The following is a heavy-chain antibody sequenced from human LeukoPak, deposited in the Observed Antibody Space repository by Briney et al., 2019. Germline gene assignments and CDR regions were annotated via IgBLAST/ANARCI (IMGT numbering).Heavy chain of an antibody. CDR2: ISWNSGSI. CDR1: GFTLSTFD. D-gene: IGHD5-18*01. V-gene: IGHV3-9*03. Sequence: QPGGSLRLSCAASGFTLSTFDMNWVRQAPGKGLEWVSGISWNSGSIGYADSVKGRFTISRDNAKNSLYLQMNSLRAEDMALYYCAKAAGYSYGLPFDYWGQGTLVTVSS. CDR3: AKAAGYSYGLPFDY. J-gene: IGHJ4*02.